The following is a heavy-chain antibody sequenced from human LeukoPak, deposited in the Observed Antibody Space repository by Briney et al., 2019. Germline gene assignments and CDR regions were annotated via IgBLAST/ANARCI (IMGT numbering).Heavy chain of an antibody. CDR1: GFTFSDYY. J-gene: IGHJ6*03. D-gene: IGHD1-14*01. V-gene: IGHV3-23*01. CDR2: ISGSGGST. Sequence: GGSLRLSCAASGFTFSDYYMSWVRQAPGKGLEWVSAISGSGGSTYYADSVKGRFTISRDNSKNTLYLQMNSLRAEDTAVYYCAKAETSALYYYYYMDVWGKGTTVTVSS. CDR3: AKAETSALYYYYYMDV.